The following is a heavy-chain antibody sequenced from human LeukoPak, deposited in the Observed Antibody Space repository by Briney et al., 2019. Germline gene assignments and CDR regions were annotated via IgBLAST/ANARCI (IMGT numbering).Heavy chain of an antibody. CDR2: INAGNGNT. J-gene: IGHJ1*01. Sequence: GASVKVSCKASGYTFTRYAMHWVRQAPGQRLEWMGWINAGNGNTKYSQKFQGRVTITRDTSASTAYMELSSLRSEDTAVYYCASPAYYDFWSGLWDAEYFQHWGQGTLVTVSS. V-gene: IGHV1-3*01. CDR3: ASPAYYDFWSGLWDAEYFQH. D-gene: IGHD3-3*01. CDR1: GYTFTRYA.